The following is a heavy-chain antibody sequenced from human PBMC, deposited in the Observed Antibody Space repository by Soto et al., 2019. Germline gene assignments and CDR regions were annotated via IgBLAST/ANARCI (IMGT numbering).Heavy chain of an antibody. V-gene: IGHV3-73*02. CDR2: IRSKAHGYAT. D-gene: IGHD3-9*01. Sequence: EVHLEESGGGLVQPGGSLKLSCAASRFNFSASAMHWVRQPSGKGLEWVGRIRSKAHGYATGYAASVKGRFTISRDDSKNTAFLQLNSLRTEDTAVYYCTRYDTFDSWGQGALVTVSS. CDR3: TRYDTFDS. J-gene: IGHJ4*02. CDR1: RFNFSASA.